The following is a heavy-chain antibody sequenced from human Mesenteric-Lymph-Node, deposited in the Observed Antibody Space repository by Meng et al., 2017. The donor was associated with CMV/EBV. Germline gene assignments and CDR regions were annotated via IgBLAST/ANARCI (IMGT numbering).Heavy chain of an antibody. Sequence: ESLKISCTVSGGSISSYYWSWIRQPPGKGLEWIGYIYYSGSTNYNPSLKRRVTISVDTSKNQFSLKLSSVTAADTAVYYCARWRRGVIIGDNWFDPWGQGTLVTVSS. CDR3: ARWRRGVIIGDNWFDP. J-gene: IGHJ5*02. V-gene: IGHV4-59*01. D-gene: IGHD3-10*01. CDR2: IYYSGST. CDR1: GGSISSYY.